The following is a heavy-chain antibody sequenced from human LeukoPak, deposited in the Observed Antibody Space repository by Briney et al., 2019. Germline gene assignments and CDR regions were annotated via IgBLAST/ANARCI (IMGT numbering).Heavy chain of an antibody. D-gene: IGHD6-13*01. Sequence: GESLKISCQGSGYNFPIYWIGWVRQLPGQGLERMGIIYPDDSNTIYGPSFQGQVTISADKSINTAYLEWSSLKASDTAIYYCARQGAAGKYYYYYMDVWGKGTTVTVFS. CDR2: IYPDDSNT. V-gene: IGHV5-51*01. CDR3: ARQGAAGKYYYYYMDV. CDR1: GYNFPIYW. J-gene: IGHJ6*03.